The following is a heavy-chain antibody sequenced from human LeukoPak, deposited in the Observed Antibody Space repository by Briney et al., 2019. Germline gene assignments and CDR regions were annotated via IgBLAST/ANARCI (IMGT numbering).Heavy chain of an antibody. Sequence: PSETLSLTCAVYGGSFSGYYWSWIRQPPGKGLEWIGEINHSGSTNYNPSLKSRVTISVDTSKNQLSLKLSSVTAADTAVYYCARGRYGSGSYYGYWGQGTLVTVSS. D-gene: IGHD3-10*01. J-gene: IGHJ4*02. V-gene: IGHV4-34*01. CDR1: GGSFSGYY. CDR3: ARGRYGSGSYYGY. CDR2: INHSGST.